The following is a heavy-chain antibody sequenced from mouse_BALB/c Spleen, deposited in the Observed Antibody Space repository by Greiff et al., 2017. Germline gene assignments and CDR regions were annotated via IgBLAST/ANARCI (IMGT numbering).Heavy chain of an antibody. V-gene: IGHV5-9-3*01. Sequence: DVKLVESGGGLVKPGGSLKLSCAASGFTFSSYAMSWVRQTPEKRLEWVATISSGGSYTYYPDSVKGRFTISRDNAKNTLYLQMSSLRSEDTAMYYCARQGGNYFDYWGQGTTLTVSS. J-gene: IGHJ2*01. CDR1: GFTFSSYA. CDR2: ISSGGSYT. CDR3: ARQGGNYFDY.